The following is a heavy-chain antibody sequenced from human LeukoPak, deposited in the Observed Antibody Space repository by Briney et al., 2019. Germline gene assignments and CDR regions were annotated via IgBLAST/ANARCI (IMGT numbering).Heavy chain of an antibody. CDR1: GFTFSSYA. J-gene: IGHJ4*02. CDR2: ISYDGSNK. CDR3: ARSPSWGSDRVYFDY. Sequence: PGGSLRLSCAASGFTFSSYAMHWVRQAAGEGLEWVEVISYDGSNKYYADSVKGRFTISRDNSKNTLYLQMNSLRAEDTAVYYCARSPSWGSDRVYFDYWGQGTLVTVSS. V-gene: IGHV3-30-3*01. D-gene: IGHD3-16*01.